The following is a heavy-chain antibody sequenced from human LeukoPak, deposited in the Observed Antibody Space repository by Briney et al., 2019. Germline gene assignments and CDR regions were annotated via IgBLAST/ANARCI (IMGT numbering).Heavy chain of an antibody. CDR2: IRSSSET. CDR1: GFIFSQYS. D-gene: IGHD4-17*01. CDR3: ARVSTFYGDYGDLDY. Sequence: GGSLRLSCAASGFIFSQYSMNWVRQAPGKGLEWVSHIRSSSETFYADSVKGRFTISRDNSKNTLYLQMNSLRAEDTAVYYCARVSTFYGDYGDLDYWGQGTLVTVSS. V-gene: IGHV3-48*01. J-gene: IGHJ4*02.